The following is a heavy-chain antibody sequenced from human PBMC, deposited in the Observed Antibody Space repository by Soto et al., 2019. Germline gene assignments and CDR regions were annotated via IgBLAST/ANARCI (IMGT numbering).Heavy chain of an antibody. CDR1: GFTVSSKY. J-gene: IGHJ5*02. Sequence: PGGSLRLSCAASGFTVSSKYMSWVRQAPGKGLEWVSVIYSGGSTYYADSVKGRFTISRDNSKNTLYLQMNSLRAEDTAVYYCAREHDCSSTSCYAGMFDPWGQGTLVTVS. V-gene: IGHV3-66*01. CDR3: AREHDCSSTSCYAGMFDP. D-gene: IGHD2-2*01. CDR2: IYSGGST.